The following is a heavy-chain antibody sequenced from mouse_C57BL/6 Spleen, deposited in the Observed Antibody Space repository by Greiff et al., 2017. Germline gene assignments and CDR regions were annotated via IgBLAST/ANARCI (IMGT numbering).Heavy chain of an antibody. CDR2: IYPRAGST. CDR3: ARKDSSGYGDYFDD. D-gene: IGHD3-2*02. Sequence: VKLMESGPELVKPGASVKLSCKASGYTFTSYDINWVKQRPGQGLEWIGWIYPRAGSTKYNEKFKGKATLTVDTSSRTAYMELHSLTSEDSAVYFCARKDSSGYGDYFDDWGQGTTLTVSS. J-gene: IGHJ2*01. V-gene: IGHV1-85*01. CDR1: GYTFTSYD.